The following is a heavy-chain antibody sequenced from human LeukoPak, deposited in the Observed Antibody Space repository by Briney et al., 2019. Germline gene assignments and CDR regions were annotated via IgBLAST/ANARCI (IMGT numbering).Heavy chain of an antibody. Sequence: GGSLRLSCAASGFTFSSYWMSWVRQAPGKGLECVANIKQDGSEKYYVDSVKGRFTISRDNAKNSLYLQMNSLRAEDTAVYYCARLTVTTSVCFDYWGQGTLVTVSS. CDR1: GFTFSSYW. CDR3: ARLTVTTSVCFDY. J-gene: IGHJ4*02. V-gene: IGHV3-7*01. D-gene: IGHD4-17*01. CDR2: IKQDGSEK.